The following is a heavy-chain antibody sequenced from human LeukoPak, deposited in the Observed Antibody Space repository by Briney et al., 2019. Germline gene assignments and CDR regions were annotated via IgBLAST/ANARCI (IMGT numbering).Heavy chain of an antibody. CDR3: ARDQRFTRSFDS. CDR1: GFTFSTYT. J-gene: IGHJ4*02. D-gene: IGHD5-24*01. V-gene: IGHV3-7*01. CDR2: IKQDGSEK. Sequence: GGSLRLSCAASGFTFSTYTMNWVRQAPGKGLEWVANIKQDGSEKYYVDSVKGRFTISRDNAKNSLYLQMNSLRAEDTAVYYCARDQRFTRSFDSWGQGTLVTVSS.